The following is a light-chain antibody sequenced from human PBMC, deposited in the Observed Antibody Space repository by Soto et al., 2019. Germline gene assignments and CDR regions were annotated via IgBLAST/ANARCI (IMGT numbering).Light chain of an antibody. V-gene: IGKV2-30*01. CDR3: MQGTLWPWT. CDR2: KIS. Sequence: MTQSPSSLSASVGDRVTITCRASQSISSYLNWYQQRPGQSPRRLIYKISNRESGVPDRFSASGSGTDFTLRISRVEAEDPGVYYCMQGTLWPWTFGQGTKVDIK. CDR1: QSISSY. J-gene: IGKJ1*01.